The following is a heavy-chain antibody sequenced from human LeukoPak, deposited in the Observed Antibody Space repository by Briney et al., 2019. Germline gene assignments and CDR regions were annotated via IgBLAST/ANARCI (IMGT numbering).Heavy chain of an antibody. CDR3: ARGRSSGWNGGGYNWFDP. V-gene: IGHV1-18*01. D-gene: IGHD6-19*01. CDR1: GYTFTSYG. J-gene: IGHJ5*02. Sequence: ASVKVSCKASGYTFTSYGISWVRQAPGQGLEWMGWISAYNGNTNYAQKLQGRVTMTTDTSTSTAYMELRSLRSDDTAVYYCARGRSSGWNGGGYNWFDPWGQGTLVTVSS. CDR2: ISAYNGNT.